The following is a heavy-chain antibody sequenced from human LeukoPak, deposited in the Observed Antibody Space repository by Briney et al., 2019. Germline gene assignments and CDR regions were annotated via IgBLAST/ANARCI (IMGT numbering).Heavy chain of an antibody. CDR3: AARIAAAGQIDY. Sequence: SETLSLTCAVYGGSFSGYYWSWIRQPPGKGLEWIGEFNHSGSTNLHPSLKSRVTISLDTSKNQFSLKLSSVTAADSAVYYCAARIAAAGQIDYWGQGTLVTVSS. CDR2: FNHSGST. J-gene: IGHJ4*02. D-gene: IGHD6-13*01. CDR1: GGSFSGYY. V-gene: IGHV4-34*01.